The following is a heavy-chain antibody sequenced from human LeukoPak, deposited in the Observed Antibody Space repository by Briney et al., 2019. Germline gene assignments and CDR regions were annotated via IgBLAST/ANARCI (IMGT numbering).Heavy chain of an antibody. D-gene: IGHD5-12*01. V-gene: IGHV4-39*01. Sequence: SETLSLTCTVSAGSFISSSHHWGWIRQSPGKGLEWIGTVYYGRTTYYNPSLDGRVTISLDTSANHFSLQLNSVTAADTAVYYCVRHDGRGGATMGAFDSWGQGPLVTVSS. CDR1: AGSFISSSHH. J-gene: IGHJ5*01. CDR2: VYYGRTT. CDR3: VRHDGRGGATMGAFDS.